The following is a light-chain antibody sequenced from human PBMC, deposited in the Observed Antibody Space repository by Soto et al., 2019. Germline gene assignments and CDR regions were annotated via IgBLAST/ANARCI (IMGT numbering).Light chain of an antibody. CDR2: EVN. J-gene: IGLJ1*01. CDR1: SRDVGGYNY. Sequence: QSALTQPASVSGSPGQSITISCTGTSRDVGGYNYVSWYQQHPGKAPKVMIYEVNNRPSGVSHRFSGSKSGNTASLTISGLQTEDEADYYCSSYTNITTPTYVLGTGTKVTVL. CDR3: SSYTNITTPTYV. V-gene: IGLV2-14*03.